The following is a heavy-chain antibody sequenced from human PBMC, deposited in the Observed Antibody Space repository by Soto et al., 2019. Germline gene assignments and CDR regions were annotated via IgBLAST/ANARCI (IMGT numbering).Heavy chain of an antibody. V-gene: IGHV4-34*01. D-gene: IGHD3-3*01. Sequence: LSLTCAVYGGSFSGYYWSWIRQPPGKGLEWIGEINHSGSTNYNPSLKSRVTISVDTSKNQFSLKLSSVTAADTAVYYCARGSLRFLEWLFSRYYYYGMDVWGQGTTVTVSS. CDR3: ARGSLRFLEWLFSRYYYYGMDV. J-gene: IGHJ6*02. CDR1: GGSFSGYY. CDR2: INHSGST.